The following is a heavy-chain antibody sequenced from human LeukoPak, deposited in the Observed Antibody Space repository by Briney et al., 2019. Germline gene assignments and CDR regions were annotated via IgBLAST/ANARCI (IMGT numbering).Heavy chain of an antibody. V-gene: IGHV3-48*01. CDR1: GFTFSNYN. Sequence: GGSLRLSCAASGFTFSNYNMNWVRQAPGKGLEWVSYISSSSSTIHYADSMKGRFTISRDNAKNSLYLQMNSLRAEDTAVYYCARATAQIDYWGQGTLVTVSS. D-gene: IGHD4-17*01. J-gene: IGHJ4*02. CDR2: ISSSSSTI. CDR3: ARATAQIDY.